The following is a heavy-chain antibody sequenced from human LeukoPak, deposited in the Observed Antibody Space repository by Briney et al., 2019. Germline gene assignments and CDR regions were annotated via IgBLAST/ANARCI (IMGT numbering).Heavy chain of an antibody. CDR2: IDWDDDK. CDR1: GFSLSTNGMC. J-gene: IGHJ4*02. V-gene: IGHV2-70*11. CDR3: ARRYCSGGSCYSEYDYFDY. D-gene: IGHD2-15*01. Sequence: SGPALVKPTQTLTLTCTFSGFSLSTNGMCVSWIRQPPGKALEWLARIDWDDDKYYSASLKTRLTISRDTSKNQVVLTMINMEPVDTARYYCARRYCSGGSCYSEYDYFDYWGQGTLVTVSS.